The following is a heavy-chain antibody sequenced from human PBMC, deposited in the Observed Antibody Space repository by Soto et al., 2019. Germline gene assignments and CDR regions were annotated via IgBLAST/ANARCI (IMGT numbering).Heavy chain of an antibody. D-gene: IGHD1-20*01. CDR3: TRETVAGITGLDY. Sequence: GGSLRLSCAASGFTFSRQAMHWVRQAPGRGLEWVAVIWYHGVDKYYADSVRGRFSISRDASENILYLQMNSLRVDDTALYYCTRETVAGITGLDYWGPGTLVTVSS. V-gene: IGHV3-33*01. J-gene: IGHJ4*02. CDR2: IWYHGVDK. CDR1: GFTFSRQA.